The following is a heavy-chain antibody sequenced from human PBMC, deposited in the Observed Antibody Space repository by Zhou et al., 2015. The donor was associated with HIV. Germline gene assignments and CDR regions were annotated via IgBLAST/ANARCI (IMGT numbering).Heavy chain of an antibody. D-gene: IGHD3-22*01. V-gene: IGHV1-18*01. CDR2: INGDNGKT. Sequence: QVQLVQSGAEVKKPGASVKVSCKASGDTFRFYAISWVRQAPGQGLEWMGWINGDNGKTRYAQKFQDRVTLTTDRSTRTVYMELRSLIIDDAATYYCATDDVGGYHSFNYWGQGTRVSVSS. J-gene: IGHJ4*02. CDR1: GDTFRFYA. CDR3: ATDDVGGYHSFNY.